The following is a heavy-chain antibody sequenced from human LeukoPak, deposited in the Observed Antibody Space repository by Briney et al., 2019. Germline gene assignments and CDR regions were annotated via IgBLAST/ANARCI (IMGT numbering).Heavy chain of an antibody. CDR1: GFRLSGYA. CDR3: ARDSSGPAF. J-gene: IGHJ4*02. V-gene: IGHV3-53*01. CDR2: IYSDGGT. Sequence: GGSLRLSCIASGFRLSGYAMSWVRQAPGKGLEWVSVIYSDGGTYYSDSVKGRFTISRDYSKNTLYLQMNSLRADDTAVYYCARDSSGPAFWGQGTLVTVSS. D-gene: IGHD3-22*01.